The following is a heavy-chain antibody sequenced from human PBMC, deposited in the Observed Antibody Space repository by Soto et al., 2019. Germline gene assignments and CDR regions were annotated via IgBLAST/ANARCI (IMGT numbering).Heavy chain of an antibody. V-gene: IGHV3-21*01. CDR1: GFTFSSYS. CDR2: ISSSSYI. CDR3: AKEIWALVVTALLSAYGMDV. Sequence: GGSLRLSCAASGFTFSSYSMNWVRQAPGKGLEWVSSISSSSYIYYADSVKGRFTISRDNAKNSLYLQMNSLRAEDTAVYYCAKEIWALVVTALLSAYGMDVWGQGTTVTLSS. D-gene: IGHD2-21*02. J-gene: IGHJ6*02.